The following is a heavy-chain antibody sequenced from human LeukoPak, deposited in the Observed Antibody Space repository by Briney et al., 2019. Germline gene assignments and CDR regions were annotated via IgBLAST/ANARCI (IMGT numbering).Heavy chain of an antibody. V-gene: IGHV3-23*01. CDR2: ISGSGGST. CDR3: AKDGLEIVMVVAANWFDP. J-gene: IGHJ5*02. CDR1: GFTFSSYA. D-gene: IGHD2-15*01. Sequence: AGGSLRLSCAASGFTFSSYAMSWVRQAPGKGLEWVSAISGSGGSTYYADSVKGRFTISRDNSKNTLYLQMNSLRVEDTAVYYCAKDGLEIVMVVAANWFDPWGQGTLVTVSS.